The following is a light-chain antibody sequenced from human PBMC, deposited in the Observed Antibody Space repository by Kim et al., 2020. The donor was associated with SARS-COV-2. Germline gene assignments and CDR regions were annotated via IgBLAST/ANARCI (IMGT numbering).Light chain of an antibody. Sequence: SPGERATLSCRASQTLTTNVAWYQQKPGQAPRLLIYGASTRATGIPARFSGSGSGTEFTLTISSLQSEDFAVYYCLQYHYWPPITFGQGTRLEIK. J-gene: IGKJ5*01. V-gene: IGKV3-15*01. CDR1: QTLTTN. CDR2: GAS. CDR3: LQYHYWPPIT.